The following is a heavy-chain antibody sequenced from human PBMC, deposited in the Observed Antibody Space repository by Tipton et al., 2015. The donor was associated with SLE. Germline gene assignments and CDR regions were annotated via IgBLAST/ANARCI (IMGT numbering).Heavy chain of an antibody. J-gene: IGHJ4*02. D-gene: IGHD2-21*01. CDR1: GFTFSGYW. V-gene: IGHV3-7*01. CDR3: ARLAYCGSDCSVWFDY. Sequence: SLRLSCAASGFTFSGYWMSWVRQAPGKGLEWVANIKQDGSEKYYVDSVKGRFTISRDNAKNSLYLQMNSLRAEDTAVYYCARLAYCGSDCSVWFDYWGQGTLVTVSS. CDR2: IKQDGSEK.